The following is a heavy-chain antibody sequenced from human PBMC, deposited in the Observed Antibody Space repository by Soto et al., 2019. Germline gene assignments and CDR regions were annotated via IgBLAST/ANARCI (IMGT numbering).Heavy chain of an antibody. J-gene: IGHJ6*02. CDR2: ISAYNGNT. V-gene: IGHV1-18*01. CDR1: GYTFTSYS. Sequence: ASVKVSCKASGYTFTSYSISWVRQAPGQGLEWMGWISAYNGNTNYAQKLQGRVTMTTDTSTSTAYMELRSLRSDDTAVYYCARGEYDILTGYIYYYYGMDVWGQGTTVTVSS. CDR3: ARGEYDILTGYIYYYYGMDV. D-gene: IGHD3-9*01.